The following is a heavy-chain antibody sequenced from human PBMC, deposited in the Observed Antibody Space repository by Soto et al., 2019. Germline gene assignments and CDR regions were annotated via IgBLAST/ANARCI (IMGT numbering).Heavy chain of an antibody. J-gene: IGHJ6*02. CDR3: ARDRWWGDGMDV. D-gene: IGHD2-15*01. CDR1: GFTVSSNY. V-gene: IGHV3-66*01. CDR2: IYSGGRI. Sequence: GGSLRLSCAASGFTVSSNYMSWVRQAPGKGLECVSVIYSGGRIYYADSVKGRFTISRDNSKNTLYLQMNSLRAEDTAVYYCARDRWWGDGMDVWGQGTTVTVSS.